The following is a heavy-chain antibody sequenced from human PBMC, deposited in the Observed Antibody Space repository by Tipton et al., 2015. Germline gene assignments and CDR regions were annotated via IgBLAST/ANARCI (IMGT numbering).Heavy chain of an antibody. CDR2: ITDGGSHT. D-gene: IGHD3-10*01. CDR3: ARDRPPHYYGSGIEAFDI. J-gene: IGHJ3*02. CDR1: GFTFSDYS. Sequence: GSLRLSCLASGFTFSDYSFNWVRQAPGKGLEWVSSITDGGSHTSYADSVEGRFTVSRDNTKNSLYLHMNSLRAEDTAVYYCARDRPPHYYGSGIEAFDIWGQGTMVTVSS. V-gene: IGHV3-21*06.